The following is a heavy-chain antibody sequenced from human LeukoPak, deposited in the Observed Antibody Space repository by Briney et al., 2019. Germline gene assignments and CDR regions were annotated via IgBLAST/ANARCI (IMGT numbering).Heavy chain of an antibody. J-gene: IGHJ4*02. V-gene: IGHV3-23*01. CDR1: GFTFSSYA. CDR2: ISGSGGST. CDR3: ARNDRITIFGVAMRFDY. Sequence: SGGSLRLSCAASGFTFSSYAMSWVRQAPGKGLEWVSAISGSGGSTYYADSVKGRFTISRDNSKNTLYLQMNSLRAEDTAVYYCARNDRITIFGVAMRFDYWGKGTLVTVSS. D-gene: IGHD3-3*01.